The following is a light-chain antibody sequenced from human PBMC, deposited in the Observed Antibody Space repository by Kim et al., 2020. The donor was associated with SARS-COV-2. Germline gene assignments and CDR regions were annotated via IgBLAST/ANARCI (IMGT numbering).Light chain of an antibody. V-gene: IGLV1-40*01. CDR2: GNS. Sequence: QSVLTQPPSVSGAPGQRVTISCPGSSSNIGAGYDVHWYQQLPGTAPKLLIYGNSNRPSGVPDRFSGSESGTSASLAITGLQAEDEADYYCQSYDSSLSGSVVFGGGTQLTVL. CDR3: QSYDSSLSGSVV. CDR1: SSNIGAGYD. J-gene: IGLJ2*01.